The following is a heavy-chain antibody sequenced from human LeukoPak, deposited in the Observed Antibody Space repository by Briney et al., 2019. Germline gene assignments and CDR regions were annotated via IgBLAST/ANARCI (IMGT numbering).Heavy chain of an antibody. CDR1: GGSISSYY. CDR3: ARSVGYYYDSSGYGAFDY. D-gene: IGHD3-22*01. CDR2: IYYSGST. Sequence: SETLSLTCTVSGGSISSYYWSWVRQPPGKGLEWIGYIYYSGSTNYNPSLKSRVTISVDTSKNQFSLKLSSVTAADTAVYYCARSVGYYYDSSGYGAFDYWGQGTLVTVSS. J-gene: IGHJ4*02. V-gene: IGHV4-59*01.